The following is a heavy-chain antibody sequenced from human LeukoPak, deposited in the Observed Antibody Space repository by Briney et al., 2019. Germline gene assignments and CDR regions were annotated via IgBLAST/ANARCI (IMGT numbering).Heavy chain of an antibody. D-gene: IGHD5-18*01. CDR2: ISAYNGNT. J-gene: IGHJ6*02. CDR1: GGTFSSYG. Sequence: AASVKVSCKASGGTFSSYGISWVRQAPGQGLEWMGWISAYNGNTNYAQKLQGRVTMTTDTSTSTAYMELRSLRSDDTAVYYCARDSRIQLWLLGYYYYGMDVWGQGTTVTVSS. V-gene: IGHV1-18*01. CDR3: ARDSRIQLWLLGYYYYGMDV.